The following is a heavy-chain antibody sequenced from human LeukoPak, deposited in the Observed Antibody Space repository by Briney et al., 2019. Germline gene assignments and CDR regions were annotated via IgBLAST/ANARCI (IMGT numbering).Heavy chain of an antibody. CDR3: AREFDSKGRFDW. CDR1: ESFFSRHT. D-gene: IGHD4-11*01. J-gene: IGHJ4*02. CDR2: IGSGSDYI. V-gene: IGHV3-21*01. Sequence: PGGSLTLSCTAPESFFSRHTMNWVRQAPGKGLEWVSSIGSGSDYIKYADSVKGRFSISRDNAKSSLFLQMNSLRDEDMGIYYCAREFDSKGRFDWWGQGTPVTVSA.